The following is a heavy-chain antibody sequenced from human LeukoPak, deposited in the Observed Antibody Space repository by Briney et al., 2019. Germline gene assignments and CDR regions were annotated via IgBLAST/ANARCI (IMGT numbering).Heavy chain of an antibody. V-gene: IGHV4-39*07. CDR2: INHSGST. D-gene: IGHD6-13*01. Sequence: SETLSLTCTVSGGSVSSGTYYWSWIRQPPGKGLEWIGEINHSGSTNYNPSLKSRVTISVDTSKNQFSLKLSSVTAADTAVYYCAGGIAAAGRYGYWGQGTLVTVSS. J-gene: IGHJ4*02. CDR1: GGSVSSGTYY. CDR3: AGGIAAAGRYGY.